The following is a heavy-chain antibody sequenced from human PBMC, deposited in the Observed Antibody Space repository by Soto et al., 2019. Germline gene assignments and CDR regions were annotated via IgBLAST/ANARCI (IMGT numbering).Heavy chain of an antibody. V-gene: IGHV4-61*01. CDR1: GGSVNSDNFY. Sequence: SETLSLTCTVSGGSVNSDNFYWSWIRQPPGRGLEWIGYIYYTGSTDYNPSLKSRVTISIDTSRNQFSLKLSSVTAADTAVYYCAREFSNSPEAFDSWGQGSLVTVSS. J-gene: IGHJ4*02. CDR3: AREFSNSPEAFDS. CDR2: IYYTGST. D-gene: IGHD6-6*01.